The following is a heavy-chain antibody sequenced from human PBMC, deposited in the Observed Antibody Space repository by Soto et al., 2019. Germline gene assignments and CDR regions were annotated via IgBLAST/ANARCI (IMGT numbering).Heavy chain of an antibody. CDR1: GYTFTSYA. D-gene: IGHD3-10*01. CDR2: INAGNGNT. Sequence: ASVKVSCKASGYTFTSYAMHWVRQAPGQRLEWMGWINAGNGNTKYSQKFQGRVTITRDTSASTAYMELSSLRSEDTAVYYCARDRMVRGVILFEIPYWGQGTLVTVSS. J-gene: IGHJ4*02. V-gene: IGHV1-3*01. CDR3: ARDRMVRGVILFEIPY.